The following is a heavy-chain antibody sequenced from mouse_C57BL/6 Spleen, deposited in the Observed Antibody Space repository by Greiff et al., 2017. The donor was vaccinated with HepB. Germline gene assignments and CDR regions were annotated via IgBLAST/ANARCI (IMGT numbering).Heavy chain of an antibody. D-gene: IGHD2-5*01. J-gene: IGHJ2*01. CDR1: GFNIKDDY. V-gene: IGHV14-4*01. CDR2: IDPENGDT. CDR3: TLAYYSNYVDYFDY. Sequence: EVQLQQSGAELVRPGASVKLSCTASGFNIKDDYMHWVKQRPEQGLEWIGWIDPENGDTEYASKFQGKATITADTSSNTAYLQLSSLTSEDTAVYYSTLAYYSNYVDYFDYWGQGTTLTVSS.